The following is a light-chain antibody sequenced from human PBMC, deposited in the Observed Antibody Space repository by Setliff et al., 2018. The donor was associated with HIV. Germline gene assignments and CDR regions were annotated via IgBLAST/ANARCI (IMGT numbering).Light chain of an antibody. CDR2: DVS. Sequence: QSVLTQPRSVSGSPGQSVPISCTGTSSDVGGSNYVSWYQQYPGKAPKLMIYDVSERPSGVPDRFSGFKSGNTASLTISGLQAEEDADYYCCSYAGSYPSYVFGTGTKV. CDR3: CSYAGSYPSYV. V-gene: IGLV2-11*01. J-gene: IGLJ1*01. CDR1: SSDVGGSNY.